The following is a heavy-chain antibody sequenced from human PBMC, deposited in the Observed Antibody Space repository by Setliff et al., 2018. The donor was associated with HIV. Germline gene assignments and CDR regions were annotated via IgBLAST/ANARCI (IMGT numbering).Heavy chain of an antibody. J-gene: IGHJ6*03. V-gene: IGHV3-48*01. D-gene: IGHD2-2*01. Sequence: GGSLRLSCAASGFTFSSYSMNWVRQAPGKGLEWVSYISSSSSTIYYADSVKGRLTISRDNAKNSLYLQMNSLRAEDTAVYHCARVGSATRRYYYYYMDVWGKGTTVTVSS. CDR3: ARVGSATRRYYYYYMDV. CDR1: GFTFSSYS. CDR2: ISSSSSTI.